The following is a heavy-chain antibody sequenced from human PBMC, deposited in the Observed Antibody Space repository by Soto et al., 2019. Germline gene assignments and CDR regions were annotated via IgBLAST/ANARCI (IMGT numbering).Heavy chain of an antibody. CDR3: ARTLYGDNVDY. V-gene: IGHV1-46*01. CDR1: GYSFTSHY. D-gene: IGHD4-17*01. J-gene: IGHJ4*02. Sequence: GASVKVSCKAIGYSFTSHYMHWVRQAPGQGLERMGTIYPGGVNTGYAQKFQGRVTMTRNTSISTAYMELSSLRSEDTAVYYCARTLYGDNVDYWGQGTLVTVSS. CDR2: IYPGGVNT.